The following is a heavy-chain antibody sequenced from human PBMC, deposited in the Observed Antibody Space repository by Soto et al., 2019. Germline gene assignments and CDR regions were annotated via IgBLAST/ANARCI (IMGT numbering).Heavy chain of an antibody. CDR3: ARVLAAAGYIHDY. D-gene: IGHD6-13*01. J-gene: IGHJ4*02. CDR2: LYYSGST. Sequence: QVQLQESGPGLVKPSETLSLTCTVSGGSISSYYWSWIRQPPGKGLEWIGYLYYSGSTNYDPSLKSRVTMSVDTSKNQFSLKLSSVTSADTAVYYCARVLAAAGYIHDYWGQGTLVTVSS. CDR1: GGSISSYY. V-gene: IGHV4-59*01.